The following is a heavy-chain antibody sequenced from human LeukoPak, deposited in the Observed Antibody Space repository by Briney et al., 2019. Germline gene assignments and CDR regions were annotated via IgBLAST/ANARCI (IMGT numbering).Heavy chain of an antibody. V-gene: IGHV3-53*01. CDR2: IHSGGNI. Sequence: PGGSLRLSCAASGLSISDNYMSWVRQAPGKGLEWVSIIHSGGNIYYADSVKGRFTISRDNSQNTLYLQMNSLRAEDTAVYYCARDRGYAMDVRGQGTTVTVSS. D-gene: IGHD1-1*01. J-gene: IGHJ6*02. CDR1: GLSISDNY. CDR3: ARDRGYAMDV.